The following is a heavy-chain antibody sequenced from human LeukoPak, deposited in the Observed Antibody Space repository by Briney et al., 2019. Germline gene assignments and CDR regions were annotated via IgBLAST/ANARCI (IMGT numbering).Heavy chain of an antibody. CDR2: ISDGGGST. V-gene: IGHV3-23*01. D-gene: IGHD1-26*01. Sequence: GGSLGLSCAVSGFPFSSFVMSWVRQAPGKGLEGVSGISDGGGSTYYADSVKGRFTISRDNSKNTLYLEMKSLRAEDTVIYYCAKEAADSGSLPGLPLQRGYYFDYWGQGALVTVSS. CDR3: AKEAADSGSLPGLPLQRGYYFDY. CDR1: GFPFSSFV. J-gene: IGHJ4*02.